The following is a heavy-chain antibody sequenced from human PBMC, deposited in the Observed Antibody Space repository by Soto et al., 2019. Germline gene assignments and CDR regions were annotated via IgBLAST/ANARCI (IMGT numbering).Heavy chain of an antibody. V-gene: IGHV3-23*01. CDR1: GFTFSSYA. Sequence: GGSLRLSCAASGFTFSSYAMSWVRQAPGKGLEWVSAISGSGGSTYYADSVKGRFTISRDNSKNTLYLQMNSLRAEDTAVYYCAKRTRITMVRGVSYPFDYWGQGTLVTVSS. CDR2: ISGSGGST. J-gene: IGHJ4*02. CDR3: AKRTRITMVRGVSYPFDY. D-gene: IGHD3-10*01.